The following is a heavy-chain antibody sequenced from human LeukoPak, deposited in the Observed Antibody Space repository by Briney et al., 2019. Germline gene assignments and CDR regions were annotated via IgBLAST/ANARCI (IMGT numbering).Heavy chain of an antibody. Sequence: GGSLRLSCAASGFTFSSYGMHWVRQAPGKGLEWVAVISYDGSNKYYADSVKGRFTISRDNSKNTLYLQMNSLRAEDTAVYYCAKDKFGSYGSLRLPYTDYWGQGTLVTVSS. V-gene: IGHV3-30*18. J-gene: IGHJ4*02. CDR2: ISYDGSNK. CDR1: GFTFSSYG. CDR3: AKDKFGSYGSLRLPYTDY. D-gene: IGHD5-18*01.